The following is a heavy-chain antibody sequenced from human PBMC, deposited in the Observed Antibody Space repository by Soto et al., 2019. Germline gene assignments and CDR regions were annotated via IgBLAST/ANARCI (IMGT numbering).Heavy chain of an antibody. D-gene: IGHD1-26*01. Sequence: GASVKVSCKASGGTFSRYGFIWVREVPGQGLEWMGGIIPVSGTANYALKFQGRVTITVDRVTSTGYMELTSLRSDDTAVYFCASTGEAPEGDESGRGDAFEIWGQGTKVTVSS. J-gene: IGHJ3*02. V-gene: IGHV1-69*06. CDR1: GGTFSRYG. CDR2: IIPVSGTA. CDR3: ASTGEAPEGDESGRGDAFEI.